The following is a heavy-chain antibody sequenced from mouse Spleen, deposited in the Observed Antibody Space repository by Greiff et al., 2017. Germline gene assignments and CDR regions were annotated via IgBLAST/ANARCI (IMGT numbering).Heavy chain of an antibody. CDR1: GYTFTTYP. Sequence: VQRVESGAELVKPGASVKMSCKASGYTFTTYPIEWMKQNHGKSLEWIGNFHPYNDDTKYNEKFKGKATLTVEKSSSTVYLELSRLTSDDSAVYFCARRKDGYYLAWFAYWGQGTLVTVSA. J-gene: IGHJ3*01. CDR2: FHPYNDDT. CDR3: ARRKDGYYLAWFAY. D-gene: IGHD2-3*01. V-gene: IGHV1-47*01.